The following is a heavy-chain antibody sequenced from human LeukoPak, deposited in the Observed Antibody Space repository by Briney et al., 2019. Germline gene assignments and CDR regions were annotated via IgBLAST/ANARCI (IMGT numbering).Heavy chain of an antibody. J-gene: IGHJ2*01. CDR2: ITWNGAST. CDR3: AREYGDYSSYFDL. Sequence: GGSLRLSCAASGFTFDDYGMSWVRQAPGKGLEWGSGITWNGASTGFADSVKGRFTISRDTAKNSLYLGMSSLRAEDTALYYCAREYGDYSSYFDLWGRGTLVTVSS. CDR1: GFTFDDYG. V-gene: IGHV3-20*04. D-gene: IGHD4-17*01.